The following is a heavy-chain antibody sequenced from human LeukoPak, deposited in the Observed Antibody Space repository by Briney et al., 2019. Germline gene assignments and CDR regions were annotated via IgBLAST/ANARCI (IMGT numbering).Heavy chain of an antibody. J-gene: IGHJ3*02. CDR1: GGTFSSYA. CDR3: ARFCSGGSCTHAFDI. Sequence: SVTVSCKASGGTFSSYAISWVRQAPGQGLEWMGRIIPIFGIANYAQKFQGRVTITADKSTSTAYMELSSLRSEDTAVYYCARFCSGGSCTHAFDIWAKGQWSPSLQ. V-gene: IGHV1-69*04. CDR2: IIPIFGIA. D-gene: IGHD2-15*01.